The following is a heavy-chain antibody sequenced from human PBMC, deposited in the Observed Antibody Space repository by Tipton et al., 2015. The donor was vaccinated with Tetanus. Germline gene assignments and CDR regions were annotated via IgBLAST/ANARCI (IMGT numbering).Heavy chain of an antibody. Sequence: TLSLTCTVSGGSISDKKYYWGWIRQPPGKGLEWIASIYFEGSTYYSPSLKSRLTIAVDTSQNLFSLTLTSVTAADTAIYYCARHLYGYWFDPWGQGAQVTVSS. CDR1: GGSISDKKYY. V-gene: IGHV4-39*02. J-gene: IGHJ5*02. CDR2: IYFEGST. D-gene: IGHD3-10*01. CDR3: ARHLYGYWFDP.